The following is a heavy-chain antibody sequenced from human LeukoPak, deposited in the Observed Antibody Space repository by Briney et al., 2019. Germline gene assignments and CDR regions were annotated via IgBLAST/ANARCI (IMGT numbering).Heavy chain of an antibody. Sequence: GGSLRLSCAASGFTFSSYAMSWVRQAPGKGLEWVANIKQDGSEKYYVDSVKGRFTISRDNAKNSLYLQMNSLRAEDTAVYYCARRTWMDVWGKGTTVTVSS. J-gene: IGHJ6*04. CDR1: GFTFSSYA. CDR3: ARRTWMDV. CDR2: IKQDGSEK. V-gene: IGHV3-7*01.